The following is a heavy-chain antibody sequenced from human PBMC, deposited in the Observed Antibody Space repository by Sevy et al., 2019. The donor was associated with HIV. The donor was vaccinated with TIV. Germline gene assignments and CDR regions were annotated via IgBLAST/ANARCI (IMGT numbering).Heavy chain of an antibody. V-gene: IGHV3-23*01. Sequence: GGSLRLSCTASGFPFGSYEMNWVRQAPGKGLEWVSAISGSGGSTYYADSVKGRFTISRDNSKNTLYLQMNSLRAEDTAVYYCAKLYGSTMIVVGYFDYWGQGTLVTVSS. CDR1: GFPFGSYE. D-gene: IGHD3-22*01. J-gene: IGHJ4*02. CDR3: AKLYGSTMIVVGYFDY. CDR2: ISGSGGST.